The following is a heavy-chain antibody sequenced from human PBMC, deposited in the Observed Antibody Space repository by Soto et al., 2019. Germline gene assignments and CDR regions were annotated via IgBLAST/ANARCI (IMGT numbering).Heavy chain of an antibody. CDR3: AKDNFRAGMVRGVGADY. CDR2: ISYDGSNK. J-gene: IGHJ4*02. D-gene: IGHD3-10*01. CDR1: GFTFSSYG. Sequence: GGSLRLSCAASGFTFSSYGMHWVRQAPGKGLEWVAVISYDGSNKYYADSVKGRFTISRDNSKNTLYLQMNSLRAEDTAVYYCAKDNFRAGMVRGVGADYWGQGTLVTVSS. V-gene: IGHV3-30*18.